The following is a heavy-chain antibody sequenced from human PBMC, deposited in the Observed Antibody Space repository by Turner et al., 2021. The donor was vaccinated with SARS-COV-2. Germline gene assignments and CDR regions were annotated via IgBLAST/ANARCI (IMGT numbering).Heavy chain of an antibody. CDR2: ISVTCGNT. CDR3: TKDYYHSRGYADAFDM. D-gene: IGHD3-22*01. V-gene: IGHV3-23*01. CDR1: GFIFNNYA. Sequence: EVQLLESGGGLVQPGGSLRLSCTASGFIFNNYAMSWVSQAPGKGLEWCAAISVTCGNTYYADSAKGRFTISRDNSKNTQYLQMNSLGAEDTALYYCTKDYYHSRGYADAFDMWGQGTAVIVSS. J-gene: IGHJ3*02.